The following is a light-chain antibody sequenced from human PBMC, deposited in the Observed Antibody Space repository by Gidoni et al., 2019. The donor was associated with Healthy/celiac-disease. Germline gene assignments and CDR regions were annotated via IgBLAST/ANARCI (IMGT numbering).Light chain of an antibody. CDR3: QQYNNWSPWT. CDR2: GAS. Sequence: EIVMTQSPATLSVSPGERAPLSCRASQSVSINLAWYQQKPGQAPRLLSYGASTMSTVIPARFSGSGSGTEFTLTISSLQSEDFAVYYCQQYNNWSPWTFGQGTKVEIK. V-gene: IGKV3-15*01. J-gene: IGKJ1*01. CDR1: QSVSIN.